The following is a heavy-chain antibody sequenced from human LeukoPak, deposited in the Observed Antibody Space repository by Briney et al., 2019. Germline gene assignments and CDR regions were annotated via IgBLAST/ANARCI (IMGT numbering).Heavy chain of an antibody. D-gene: IGHD6-13*01. Sequence: GGSLRLSCAASGFTFSSYGMSWVRQAPGKGLEWVAVISYDGRNKYHGDSVKGRFTISRDNSKNTLYLQMDSLRPEDTAVYYCAKDGSLGAADYYFDYWGQGTLVTVSS. V-gene: IGHV3-30*18. CDR2: ISYDGRNK. J-gene: IGHJ4*02. CDR1: GFTFSSYG. CDR3: AKDGSLGAADYYFDY.